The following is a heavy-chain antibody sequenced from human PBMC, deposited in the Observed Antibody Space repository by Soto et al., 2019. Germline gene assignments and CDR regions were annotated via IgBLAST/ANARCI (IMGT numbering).Heavy chain of an antibody. J-gene: IGHJ6*02. CDR1: GYTFSTYG. CDR2: ISASNGNT. D-gene: IGHD2-8*01. V-gene: IGHV1-18*01. Sequence: QVPLVQSGAELKKSGASVTVSCKPSGYTFSTYGISWVRQAPGQGLEWMGWISASNGNTNYAQKFQGRVTMTTDTSTHTAYMDLRSLRSDDTAVYYCARDAVRYCTDGGCYQGYYYFAMDVWGQGTTVTVS. CDR3: ARDAVRYCTDGGCYQGYYYFAMDV.